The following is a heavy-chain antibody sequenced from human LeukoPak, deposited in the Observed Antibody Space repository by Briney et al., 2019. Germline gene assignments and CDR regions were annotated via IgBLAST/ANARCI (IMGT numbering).Heavy chain of an antibody. CDR1: GASISAFY. CDR2: IYYSVST. J-gene: IGHJ4*02. V-gene: IGHV4-59*01. D-gene: IGHD6-13*01. CDR3: ARGQYSSSWYLGLFDY. Sequence: SQTRSLACTVAGASISAFYWRWIRQPQGGGLEWIGYIYYSVSTNYNPSFKNRVTISGESSKNQFSLKLKAVTAADTAVYYCARGQYSSSWYLGLFDYWGQGALVNVS.